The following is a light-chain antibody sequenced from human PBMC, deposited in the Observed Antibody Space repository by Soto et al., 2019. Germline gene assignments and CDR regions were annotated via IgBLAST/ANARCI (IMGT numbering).Light chain of an antibody. CDR3: HQTAANPWT. CDR1: ENIGVY. V-gene: IGKV1-39*01. CDR2: AAS. Sequence: DIQKTQSPSSLSASLGDRVTITCRASENIGVYLNWYQKKPGKAPKLLIHAASSLHSGVPSTFSGSGSGTDFALTISSLQPEDFATYYCHQTAANPWTFAQGTKVDIK. J-gene: IGKJ1*01.